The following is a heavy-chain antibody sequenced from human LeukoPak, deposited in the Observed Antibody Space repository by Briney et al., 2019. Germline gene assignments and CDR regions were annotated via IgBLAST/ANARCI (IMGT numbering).Heavy chain of an antibody. D-gene: IGHD3-22*01. Sequence: ASVKVSCKASGYTFTSYGISRVRQAPGQGLEWMGWISAYNGNTNYAQKLQGRVTMTTDTSTSTAYMELRSLRSDDTAVYYCARGLNYYDSSGLTYWGQGTLVTVSS. CDR3: ARGLNYYDSSGLTY. J-gene: IGHJ4*02. CDR2: ISAYNGNT. V-gene: IGHV1-18*01. CDR1: GYTFTSYG.